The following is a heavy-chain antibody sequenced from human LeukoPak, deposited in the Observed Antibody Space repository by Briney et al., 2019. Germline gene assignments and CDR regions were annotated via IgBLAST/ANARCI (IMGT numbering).Heavy chain of an antibody. CDR2: ITSDGSAT. D-gene: IGHD6-13*01. Sequence: PGGSLRLSCAVSGFTFSSYWMHWVRQGPGKGLAWVSRITSDGSATDYADSVKGRFTISRDNSKNTLYLQMNSLRAEDTAVYYCAKDLRLINSSWYYWGQGTLVTVSS. V-gene: IGHV3-74*01. J-gene: IGHJ4*02. CDR3: AKDLRLINSSWYY. CDR1: GFTFSSYW.